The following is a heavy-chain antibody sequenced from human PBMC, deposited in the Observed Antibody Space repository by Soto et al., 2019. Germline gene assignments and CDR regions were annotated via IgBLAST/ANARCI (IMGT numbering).Heavy chain of an antibody. CDR1: GGSISSGDYY. V-gene: IGHV4-30-4*01. CDR2: SYYSGST. J-gene: IGHJ4*02. Sequence: QVQLQESGPGLVKPSQTLSLTCTVSGGSISSGDYYWSWSRQPPGKGLEWLGYSYYSGSTYYNPPLKSRVTISVDPSKNQFSLKLSSVTAADTAVYYCARGRVAVAGTADYWGQGTLVTVSS. D-gene: IGHD6-19*01. CDR3: ARGRVAVAGTADY.